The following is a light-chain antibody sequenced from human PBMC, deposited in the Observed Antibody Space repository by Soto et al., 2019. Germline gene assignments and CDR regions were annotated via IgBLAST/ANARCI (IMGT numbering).Light chain of an antibody. V-gene: IGKV1-27*01. CDR3: QKYDSAPFT. CDR1: QGISNY. J-gene: IGKJ3*01. Sequence: DIQMTQSPSSLSASVGDRVTITCRASQGISNYLAWYQQKPGKVPKLLIYAASTFQSGVPSRLSGSGSGTDFTLTINSQQPEDAATNYCQKYDSAPFTFGPGTKVDIK. CDR2: AAS.